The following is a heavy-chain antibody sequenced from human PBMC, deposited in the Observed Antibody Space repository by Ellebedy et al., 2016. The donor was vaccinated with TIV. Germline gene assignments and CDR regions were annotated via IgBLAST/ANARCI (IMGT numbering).Heavy chain of an antibody. CDR3: ARARRWRYYFDY. D-gene: IGHD5-24*01. V-gene: IGHV3-33*08. Sequence: GESLKISXAASGFTFSSYGMHWVRQAPGKGLEWVAVIWYDGSNKYYADSVKGRFTISRDNSKNTLYLQMNSLRAEDTAVYYCARARRWRYYFDYWGQGTLVTVSS. CDR2: IWYDGSNK. J-gene: IGHJ4*02. CDR1: GFTFSSYG.